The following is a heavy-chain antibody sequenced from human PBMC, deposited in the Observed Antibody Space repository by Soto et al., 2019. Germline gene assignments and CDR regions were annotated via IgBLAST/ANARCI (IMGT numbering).Heavy chain of an antibody. CDR3: ATWRSYSGSYCFDY. J-gene: IGHJ4*02. CDR1: GGTSHTYT. Sequence: QVQLVQSGAEVKKPGSSVKVSCEAFGGTSHTYTINWVRQAPGQGLEWIGQIIPKYDSVNYAQSFQGRVTIIADKSTNTAYMELSSLRSEDTALYYCATWRSYSGSYCFDYWAQGTLVSVSS. D-gene: IGHD1-26*01. V-gene: IGHV1-69*06. CDR2: IIPKYDSV.